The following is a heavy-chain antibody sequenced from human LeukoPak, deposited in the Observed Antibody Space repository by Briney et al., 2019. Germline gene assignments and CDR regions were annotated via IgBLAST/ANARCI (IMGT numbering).Heavy chain of an antibody. D-gene: IGHD5-18*01. Sequence: ASVKVSCKASGYTFTGYYMHWVRQAPGQGLEWMGWINPNSGGTNYAQKFQGRVTMTRDTSISTAYMELSRLRSDDTAVYYCAREVYSHGWNWFDPWGQGTLDTVSS. CDR2: INPNSGGT. V-gene: IGHV1-2*02. CDR3: AREVYSHGWNWFDP. J-gene: IGHJ5*02. CDR1: GYTFTGYY.